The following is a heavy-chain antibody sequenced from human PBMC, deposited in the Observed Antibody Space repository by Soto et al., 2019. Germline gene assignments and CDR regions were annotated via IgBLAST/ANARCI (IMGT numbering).Heavy chain of an antibody. V-gene: IGHV1-46*01. CDR2: INAGGGST. CDR1: EYTFAGYY. CDR3: AREKGGSSDY. D-gene: IGHD3-16*01. J-gene: IGHJ4*02. Sequence: ASVKVSCKASEYTFAGYYIHWVRQAPGQGLEWVGIINAGGGSTIYAQKFQDRVTMTSDTSTNTVYMNLSSLTSEDTAVYYCAREKGGSSDYWGQGTLVTVSS.